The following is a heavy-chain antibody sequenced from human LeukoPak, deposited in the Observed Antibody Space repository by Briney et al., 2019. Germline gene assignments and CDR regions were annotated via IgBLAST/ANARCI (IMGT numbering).Heavy chain of an antibody. CDR2: IYGGGST. V-gene: IGHV3-66*01. Sequence: PGGSLRLSCAASGITVSTRYISWVRQAPGKGLEWVSVIYGGGSTYYADSVKGRFTISRDNPKNTLYLQMNSLRAEDTAVYCCHMSGYWGQGTLVTVSS. J-gene: IGHJ4*02. CDR3: HMSGY. D-gene: IGHD3-10*01. CDR1: GITVSTRY.